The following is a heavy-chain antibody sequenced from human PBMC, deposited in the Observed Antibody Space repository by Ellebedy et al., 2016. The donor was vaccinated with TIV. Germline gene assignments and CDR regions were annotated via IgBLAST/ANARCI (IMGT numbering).Heavy chain of an antibody. CDR1: GFTFSSYS. V-gene: IGHV3-48*04. CDR3: ARDNPKVVPAAKRRFDP. D-gene: IGHD2-2*01. Sequence: GGSLRLXCAASGFTFSSYSMNWVRQAPGRGLEWVSYISSSSSTISYADSVKGRFTISRDNAKNSLYLQMNSLRAEDTAVYYCARDNPKVVPAAKRRFDPWGQGTLVTVSS. CDR2: ISSSSSTI. J-gene: IGHJ5*02.